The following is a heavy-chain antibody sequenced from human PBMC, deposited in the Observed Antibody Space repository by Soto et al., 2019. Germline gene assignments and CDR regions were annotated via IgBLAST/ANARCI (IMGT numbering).Heavy chain of an antibody. D-gene: IGHD2-2*01. CDR1: GFTFSSYA. V-gene: IGHV3-23*01. CDR2: ICGSGGST. J-gene: IGHJ4*02. CDR3: ANTPPAYCSSTSCYEDYFDY. Sequence: PGGSLRLSCAASGFTFSSYAMSWVRQAPGKGLEWVSAICGSGGSTYYADSVKGRFTISRDNSKNTLYLQMNSLRAEDTAVYYFANTPPAYCSSTSCYEDYFDYWGQGTLVTVSS.